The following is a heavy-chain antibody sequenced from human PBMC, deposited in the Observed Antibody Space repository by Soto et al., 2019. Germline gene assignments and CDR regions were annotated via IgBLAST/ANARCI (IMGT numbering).Heavy chain of an antibody. CDR3: AKEFSMAYCAFDL. V-gene: IGHV3-53*02. CDR2: IYSSETGGST. Sequence: EVQLVETGGGLIQPGGSLRLSCAASGFSVSSNYMSWVRQAPGKGLEWVSGIYSSETGGSTAYADSVKGRFTISRDNSENTLYLQMNTLRAEDTAMYYCAKEFSMAYCAFDLGGQGTLVPISS. J-gene: IGHJ3*01. D-gene: IGHD2-21*01. CDR1: GFSVSSNY.